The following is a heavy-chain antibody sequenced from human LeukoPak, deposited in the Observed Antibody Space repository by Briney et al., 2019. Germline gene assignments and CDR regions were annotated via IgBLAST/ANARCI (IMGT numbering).Heavy chain of an antibody. D-gene: IGHD1-26*01. Sequence: GGSLRLSCAASGFTFSSYSMIWVRQAPGKGLEWVSSISSSSSYIYYADSVKGRFTISRDNAKNSLYLQMNSLRAEDTAVYYCARIVGATEFDYWGQGTLVTVSS. CDR3: ARIVGATEFDY. CDR2: ISSSSSYI. V-gene: IGHV3-21*01. CDR1: GFTFSSYS. J-gene: IGHJ4*02.